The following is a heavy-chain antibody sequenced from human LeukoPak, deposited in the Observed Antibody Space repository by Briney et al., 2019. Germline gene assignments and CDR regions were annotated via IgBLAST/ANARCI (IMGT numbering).Heavy chain of an antibody. V-gene: IGHV4-39*01. D-gene: IGHD3-16*02. CDR3: ARRQSVYVWGSYRQIPQFYGMDV. Sequence: PSETLSLTCTVSGGSISSSSYCWGWIRQPPGKGLEWIGSIYYSGSTYYNPSLKSRVTISVDTSKNQFSLKLSSVTAADTAVYYCARRQSVYVWGSYRQIPQFYGMDVWGQGTTVTVSS. CDR1: GGSISSSSYC. J-gene: IGHJ6*02. CDR2: IYYSGST.